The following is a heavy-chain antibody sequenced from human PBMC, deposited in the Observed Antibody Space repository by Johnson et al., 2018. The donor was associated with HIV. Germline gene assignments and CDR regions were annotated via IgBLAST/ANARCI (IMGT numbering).Heavy chain of an antibody. J-gene: IGHJ3*02. D-gene: IGHD1-7*01. CDR2: ISGSGGST. CDR1: GFTFSSYA. Sequence: VQLVESGGGLVQPGGSLKLSCAASGFTFSSYAMSWVRQAPGKGLEWVSAISGSGGSTYYADSVKGRFTISRDNSKTTLYLQMNSLRAEDTAVSYCARARAWNYEGALYIWGQGTMVTVSS. CDR3: ARARAWNYEGALYI. V-gene: IGHV3-23*04.